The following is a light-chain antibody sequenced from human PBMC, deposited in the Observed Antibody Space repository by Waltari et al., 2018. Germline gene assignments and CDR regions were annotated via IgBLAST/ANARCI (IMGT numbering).Light chain of an antibody. CDR1: QTISRY. Sequence: DIQMTQSPSSLSASVGDRVTITCRARQTISRYLNWYQQKPGKAPKRLISGISSLQSGIPSRFSCSGSGTDFTLTISSLQPEYFATYYCQQSDSLPLTFGGGTKVDIK. V-gene: IGKV1-39*01. CDR2: GIS. CDR3: QQSDSLPLT. J-gene: IGKJ4*01.